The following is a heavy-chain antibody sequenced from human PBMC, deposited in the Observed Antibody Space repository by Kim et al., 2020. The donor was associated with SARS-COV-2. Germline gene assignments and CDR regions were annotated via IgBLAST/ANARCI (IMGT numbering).Heavy chain of an antibody. CDR2: ITSSSSFI. CDR1: GFTFSSYT. Sequence: GGSLRLSCAASGFTFSSYTMNWVRQAPGQGLERVSSITSSSSFIYYADSVKGRFTSSSDNAKNSLYLQMNSLRAEDTAVYYCARDRETNYDFWSGYYYGLDVRAQGTSVTV. CDR3: ARDRETNYDFWSGYYYGLDV. V-gene: IGHV3-21*01. J-gene: IGHJ6*02. D-gene: IGHD3-3*01.